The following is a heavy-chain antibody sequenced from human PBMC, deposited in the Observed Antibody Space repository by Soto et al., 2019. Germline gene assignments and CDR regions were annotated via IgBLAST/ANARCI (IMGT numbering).Heavy chain of an antibody. D-gene: IGHD3-10*02. CDR1: GFTLSGRS. CDR2: IDNAGTDS. Sequence: EVQLVESGGGLVQPGGSLRLSCAASGFTLSGRSMHWVRQAPGKGLVWVSGIDNAGTDSTYADSVKGRFTSSRDNAKNMLYLQMTSRRVEDTAVYYCARGLFGPDVWGKGTTVTVSS. V-gene: IGHV3-74*01. J-gene: IGHJ6*04. CDR3: ARGLFGPDV.